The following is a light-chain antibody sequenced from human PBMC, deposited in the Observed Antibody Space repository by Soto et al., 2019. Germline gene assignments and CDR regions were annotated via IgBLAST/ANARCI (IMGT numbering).Light chain of an antibody. CDR1: QSVSSY. CDR3: QQRSNWPLFT. V-gene: IGKV3-11*01. J-gene: IGKJ3*01. Sequence: EIVLTQSPATLSLSPGERATLSCRASQSVSSYLAWYQQKPGQAPRLLIYDASHRATGIPARFSGSGSGTDFTLTITSLEPEDVAVYYCQQRSNWPLFTFGPGTKVDI. CDR2: DAS.